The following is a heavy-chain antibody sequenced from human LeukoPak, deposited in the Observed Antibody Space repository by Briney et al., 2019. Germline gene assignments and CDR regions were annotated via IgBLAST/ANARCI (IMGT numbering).Heavy chain of an antibody. D-gene: IGHD6-6*01. Sequence: SETLSLTCTGSGGSISSYYWSWIRQPPGKGLEWIGYIYYSGSTNYNPSLKSRVTISVDTSKNQFSLKLSSVTAADTAVYYCARGARYSSSSFDYWGQGTLVTVSS. CDR2: IYYSGST. V-gene: IGHV4-59*01. J-gene: IGHJ4*02. CDR3: ARGARYSSSSFDY. CDR1: GGSISSYY.